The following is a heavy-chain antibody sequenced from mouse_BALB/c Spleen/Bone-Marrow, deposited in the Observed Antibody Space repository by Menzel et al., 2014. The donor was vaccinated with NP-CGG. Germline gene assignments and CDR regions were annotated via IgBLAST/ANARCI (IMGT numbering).Heavy chain of an antibody. CDR3: TKYGYD. CDR2: INPSNGGT. Sequence: QVQLQQSGAELVKPGASVKLSCKASGYTFTSYWMHWVKLRPGQGFEWIGEINPSNGGTNYNEKFKRKGKLTGDKTSSPANLHLSNGTSEDSTVCYCTKYGYDWGHGTTLTSSS. J-gene: IGHJ2*01. D-gene: IGHD1-2*01. CDR1: GYTFTSYW. V-gene: IGHV1-53*01.